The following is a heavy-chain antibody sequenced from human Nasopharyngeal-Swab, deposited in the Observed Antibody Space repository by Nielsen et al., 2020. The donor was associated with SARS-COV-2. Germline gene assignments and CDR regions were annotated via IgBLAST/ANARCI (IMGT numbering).Heavy chain of an antibody. Sequence: WIRQPPGKGLEWIGEINHSGSTNYNPSLKGRVTISVDTSKNQFSLKLSSVTAADTAVYYCARSIAAAGNFPRIRVFPDVWGKGTTVTVSS. J-gene: IGHJ6*04. D-gene: IGHD6-13*01. CDR3: ARSIAAAGNFPRIRVFPDV. V-gene: IGHV4-34*01. CDR2: INHSGST.